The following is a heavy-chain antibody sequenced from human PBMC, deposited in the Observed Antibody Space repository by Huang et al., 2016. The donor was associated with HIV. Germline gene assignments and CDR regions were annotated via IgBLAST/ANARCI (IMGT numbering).Heavy chain of an antibody. CDR3: ARHREGPVAYYSGWGSHLNYMDV. CDR1: GGSIRSSVYH. CDR2: RYYKWCT. J-gene: IGHJ6*03. V-gene: IGHV4-39*01. D-gene: IGHD3-10*01. Sequence: QLLLQESGPGLVKPSEALALTCAVSGGSIRSSVYHWGWIRQPPGKGLEWIGSRYYKWCTHHSPSLKSRVTIAVDTSKNLFFLNLPSMTAADTAVYYCARHREGPVAYYSGWGSHLNYMDVWGRGRTVVVSS.